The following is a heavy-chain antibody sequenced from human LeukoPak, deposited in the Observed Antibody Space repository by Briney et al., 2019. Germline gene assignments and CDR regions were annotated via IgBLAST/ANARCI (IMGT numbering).Heavy chain of an antibody. V-gene: IGHV3-7*02. CDR2: IKQDGSEK. D-gene: IGHD1-26*01. Sequence: GGSLRLSCAASGFTFSRYWMSWVRQAPGKGLEWVANIKQDGSEKYYVDSVRGRFTISRDNAKNSLYLQMDSLRAEDTAVYYCAGGFYSGSFDPWGQGTLVTVSS. CDR3: AGGFYSGSFDP. CDR1: GFTFSRYW. J-gene: IGHJ5*02.